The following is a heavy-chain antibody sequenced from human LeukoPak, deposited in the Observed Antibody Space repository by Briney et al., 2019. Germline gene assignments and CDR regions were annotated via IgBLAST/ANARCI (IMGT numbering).Heavy chain of an antibody. Sequence: GGSLRLSCAASGFTFSSYEMHWVRQAPGKGLEWVSYISSSDSTIYYADSVKGRFTISRDNSKNTLYLQMNSLRAEDTAVYYCAKDKFKGFGELLGYFDYWGQGTLVTVSS. CDR2: ISSSDSTI. J-gene: IGHJ4*02. D-gene: IGHD3-10*01. CDR3: AKDKFKGFGELLGYFDY. CDR1: GFTFSSYE. V-gene: IGHV3-48*03.